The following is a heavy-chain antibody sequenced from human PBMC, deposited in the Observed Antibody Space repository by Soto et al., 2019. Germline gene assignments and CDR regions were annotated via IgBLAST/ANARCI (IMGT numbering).Heavy chain of an antibody. Sequence: EVQLVESGGGLVQPGGSLKLSCAASGFTFSASAMHWVRQASGKGLEWVGRIRKKANSYATAYAASVNGRFTISRDDSKNTAYLQMISLKTEDTAVYYCTRYVDGTGHNFDFWGQGALVTVSS. CDR1: GFTFSASA. D-gene: IGHD3-9*01. V-gene: IGHV3-73*01. J-gene: IGHJ4*02. CDR2: IRKKANSYAT. CDR3: TRYVDGTGHNFDF.